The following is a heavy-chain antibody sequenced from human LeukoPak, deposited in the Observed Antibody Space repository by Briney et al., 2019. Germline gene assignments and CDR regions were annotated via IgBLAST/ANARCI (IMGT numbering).Heavy chain of an antibody. D-gene: IGHD6-19*01. CDR2: INSDGSST. CDR3: ARGEAVAGNDH. Sequence: GGSLRLSCAASGFTFSSYWMHWVRQAPGKGLVWVSRINSDGSSTSYADSVKGRFTISRDNAKKTLYLQMNSLRAEDTAMYYCARGEAVAGNDHWGQGALVTVSS. CDR1: GFTFSSYW. V-gene: IGHV3-74*01. J-gene: IGHJ4*02.